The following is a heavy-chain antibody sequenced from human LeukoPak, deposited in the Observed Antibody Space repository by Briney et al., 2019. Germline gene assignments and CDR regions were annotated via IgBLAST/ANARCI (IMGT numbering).Heavy chain of an antibody. CDR1: GYTFTGYY. Sequence: ASVKVSCKASGYTFTGYYMHWVRQAPGQGLEWMGWINPNSGGTNYAQKFQGRVTMTRDTSISTAYMELSRLRSDDTAVYYCARDLMTYYDILTGGDYWGQGTLVTVSS. CDR2: INPNSGGT. CDR3: ARDLMTYYDILTGGDY. D-gene: IGHD3-9*01. V-gene: IGHV1-2*02. J-gene: IGHJ4*02.